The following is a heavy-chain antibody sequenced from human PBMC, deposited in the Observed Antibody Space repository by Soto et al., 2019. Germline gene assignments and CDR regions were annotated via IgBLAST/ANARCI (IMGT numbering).Heavy chain of an antibody. D-gene: IGHD6-19*01. CDR3: ARIVGTGYSSGWFHFNWFDP. CDR2: IDPSDSYT. Sequence: PGESLKISCKGSGYSFTSYWISWVRQMPGKGLEWMGRIDPSDSYTNYSPSFQGHVTISADKSISTAYLQWSSLKASDTAMYYCARIVGTGYSSGWFHFNWFDPWGQGTLVTVSS. V-gene: IGHV5-10-1*01. J-gene: IGHJ5*02. CDR1: GYSFTSYW.